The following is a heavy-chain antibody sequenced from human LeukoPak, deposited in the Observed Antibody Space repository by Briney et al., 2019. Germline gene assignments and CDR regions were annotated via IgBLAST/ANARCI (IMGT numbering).Heavy chain of an antibody. J-gene: IGHJ6*03. CDR3: ARDSREYSTSSFSLVFYYYMDV. Sequence: SQTLSLTCTVSGASISSDAYYWNWIRQPAGKGLECIGHISSSGSTNYNPTLKSRVTISVDTSENQFSLKLSSVIAADTAVYYCARDSREYSTSSFSLVFYYYMDVWGKGTTVTVSS. V-gene: IGHV4-61*09. D-gene: IGHD6-6*01. CDR1: GASISSDAYY. CDR2: ISSSGST.